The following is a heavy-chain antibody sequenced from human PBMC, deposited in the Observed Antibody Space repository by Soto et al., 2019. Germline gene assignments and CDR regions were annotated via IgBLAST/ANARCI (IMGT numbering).Heavy chain of an antibody. CDR1: GFTFSNFA. CDR3: GKQRIAGGYYYMDV. Sequence: GGSLRLSCAASGFTFSNFAMIWVRQAPGKGLEWVSAISGGRGDTDYADCAKGRFTISRDNSKNTLYLQLDSLRADDTALYYCGKQRIAGGYYYMDVWGIGTTVTVSS. J-gene: IGHJ6*03. D-gene: IGHD2-15*01. V-gene: IGHV3-23*01. CDR2: ISGGRGDT.